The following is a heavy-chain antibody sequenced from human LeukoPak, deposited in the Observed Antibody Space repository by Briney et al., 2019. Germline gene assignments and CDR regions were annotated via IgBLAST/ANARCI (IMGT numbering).Heavy chain of an antibody. D-gene: IGHD3-10*02. CDR1: GFTFSSFT. CDR3: AELGITMIGGV. CDR2: ISSSTTYI. J-gene: IGHJ6*04. V-gene: IGHV3-21*01. Sequence: GESLRLSCAASGFTFSSFTMNWVRQAPGKGLEWVSFISSSTTYIYYADSVKGRFTISRDNAKNSLYLQMNGLRAEDTAVYYCAELGITMIGGVWGKGTTVTISS.